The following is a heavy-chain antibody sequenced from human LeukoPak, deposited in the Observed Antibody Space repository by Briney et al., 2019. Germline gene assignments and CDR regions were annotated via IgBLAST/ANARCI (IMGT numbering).Heavy chain of an antibody. Sequence: GGSLRLSCAASGFTFNSYWMSWVRQAPGKGLEWVANIKQDGSEKYYVDSVKGRFTISRDNAKNSLYLQMNSLRAEDTAVYYCARERNDYGDYGFDYWGQGTLVTVSS. J-gene: IGHJ4*02. CDR3: ARERNDYGDYGFDY. CDR1: GFTFNSYW. CDR2: IKQDGSEK. V-gene: IGHV3-7*01. D-gene: IGHD4-17*01.